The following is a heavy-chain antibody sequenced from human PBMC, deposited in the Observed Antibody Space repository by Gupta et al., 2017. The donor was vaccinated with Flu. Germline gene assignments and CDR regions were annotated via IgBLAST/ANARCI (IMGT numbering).Heavy chain of an antibody. CDR3: ARRPYTVTRQFGETYYYGMDV. CDR1: GYTFTSSG. Sequence: QVQLVQSGAEVKKPGASVKVSCKASGYTFTSSGISWVRQAPGQGLEWMGWISAYNGNTNYAQKLQGRVTMTTDTSTSTAYMELRSLRSDDTAVYYCARRPYTVTRQFGETYYYGMDVWGQGTTVTVSS. J-gene: IGHJ6*02. D-gene: IGHD4-17*01. CDR2: ISAYNGNT. V-gene: IGHV1-18*01.